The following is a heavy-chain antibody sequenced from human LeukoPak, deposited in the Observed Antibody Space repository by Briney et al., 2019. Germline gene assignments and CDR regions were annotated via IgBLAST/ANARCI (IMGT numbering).Heavy chain of an antibody. D-gene: IGHD3-16*01. CDR1: GGSISSYY. CDR3: ARAFRGIDY. CDR2: IYYSGST. J-gene: IGHJ4*02. Sequence: PSETLSLTCTVSGGSISSYYWTWIRQPPGKGLEWIGYIYYSGSTNYNPSLKSRVTISIDTSKNQFSLKLSSVTAADTAVYYCARAFRGIDYWGQGTLVTVSS. V-gene: IGHV4-59*01.